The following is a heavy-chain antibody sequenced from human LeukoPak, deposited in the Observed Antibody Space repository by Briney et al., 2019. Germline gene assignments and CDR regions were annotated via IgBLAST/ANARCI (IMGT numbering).Heavy chain of an antibody. J-gene: IGHJ3*01. V-gene: IGHV1-2*02. CDR3: ARGIAAAPRSAFDV. CDR1: GYTFTGYY. D-gene: IGHD6-13*01. Sequence: ASVKVSCKASGYTFTGYYMHWVRQAPGQGLESMGWINPNSGGTNYAQKFQGRVTMTRDTSISTAYMELSSLRSDDTAVYYCARGIAAAPRSAFDVWGQGTMVTVSS. CDR2: INPNSGGT.